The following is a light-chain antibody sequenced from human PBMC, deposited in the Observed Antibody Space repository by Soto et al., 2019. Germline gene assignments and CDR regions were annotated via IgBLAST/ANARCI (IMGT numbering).Light chain of an antibody. CDR2: GAS. CDR1: HSVNSH. V-gene: IGKV3-15*01. J-gene: IGKJ5*01. Sequence: MMMTQSPATLSVSPGERVTLSCRTSHSVNSHVAWYQQKPGQAPRLLLYGASTRATGIPVRFSGSGFGTEFTLTISSLQSEDFADYYYQQYKNWPLFGQGTRLEIK. CDR3: QQYKNWPL.